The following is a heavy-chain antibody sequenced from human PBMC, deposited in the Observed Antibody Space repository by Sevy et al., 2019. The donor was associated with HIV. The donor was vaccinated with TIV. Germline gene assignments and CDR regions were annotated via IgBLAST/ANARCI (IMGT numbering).Heavy chain of an antibody. CDR2: ISYDGSNK. J-gene: IGHJ4*02. Sequence: GGSLRLSCAASGFTFSSYGMHWVRQAPGKGLEWVEVISYDGSNKYYADSVKGRFTISRDNSKNTLYLQMNSLRAEDTAVYYCAKGLEYFDYWGQGTLVTVSS. CDR3: AKGLEYFDY. D-gene: IGHD4-17*01. V-gene: IGHV3-30*18. CDR1: GFTFSSYG.